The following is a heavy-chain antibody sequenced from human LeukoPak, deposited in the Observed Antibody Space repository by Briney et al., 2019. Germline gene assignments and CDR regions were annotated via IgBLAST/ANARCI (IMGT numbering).Heavy chain of an antibody. Sequence: GASVKVSCKASGYTFTGYYMHWVRQTPGQGLEWMGRINPNSGGTNYAQKFQGRVTMTRDTSISTAYMELSRLRSDDMAVCYCARGDGYSGLSDYWGQGTLVTVSS. V-gene: IGHV1-2*06. CDR2: INPNSGGT. D-gene: IGHD3-22*01. CDR3: ARGDGYSGLSDY. J-gene: IGHJ4*02. CDR1: GYTFTGYY.